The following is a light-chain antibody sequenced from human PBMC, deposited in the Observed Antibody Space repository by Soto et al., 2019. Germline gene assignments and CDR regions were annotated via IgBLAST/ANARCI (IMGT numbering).Light chain of an antibody. CDR3: QQYGSSPWT. Sequence: EIVLTQSPGTLSLSPGERATLSCRASQSVSSSYLARYQQKPGQAPRLLIYGASTRATAIPARFSGSGSGTEFTLSISSLQSEDFAVYYCQQYGSSPWTFGQGTKVDI. CDR2: GAS. V-gene: IGKV3-20*01. CDR1: QSVSSSY. J-gene: IGKJ1*01.